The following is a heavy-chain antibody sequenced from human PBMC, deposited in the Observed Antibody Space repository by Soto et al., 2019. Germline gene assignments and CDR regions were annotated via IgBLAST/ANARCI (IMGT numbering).Heavy chain of an antibody. D-gene: IGHD1-1*01. CDR1: GGSLLGYY. V-gene: IGHV4-4*07. Sequence: ASETLSLTCTVSGGSLLGYYWSWIRQPAGKGLEWIGRIYNSGRTNNNPSLKSRVTMSVDMSKNQFSLKLNSVTAADTAIYYCARDRLETETYGMDVWGRGTTVTVSS. CDR2: IYNSGRT. CDR3: ARDRLETETYGMDV. J-gene: IGHJ6*02.